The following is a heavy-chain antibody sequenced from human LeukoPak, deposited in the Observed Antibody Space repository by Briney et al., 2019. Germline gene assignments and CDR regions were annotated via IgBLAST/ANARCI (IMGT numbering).Heavy chain of an antibody. CDR1: GGSFSVYY. CDR2: INHSGSH. D-gene: IGHD5-18*01. V-gene: IGHV4-34*01. Sequence: SETLSLTCAVYGGSFSVYYWSWIRQPPGKGLEWIGEINHSGSHNYNPSLTSRVTISVDTSKNQFSLKLTSVTAADTAMYYCARALRHRTWIQDYWGQGTLVTVSS. CDR3: ARALRHRTWIQDY. J-gene: IGHJ4*02.